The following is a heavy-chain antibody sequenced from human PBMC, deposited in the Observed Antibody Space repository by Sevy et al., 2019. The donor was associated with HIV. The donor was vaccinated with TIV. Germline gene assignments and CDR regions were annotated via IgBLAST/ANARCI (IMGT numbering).Heavy chain of an antibody. Sequence: GGSLRLSCAASGFTFSDYYMSWIRQAPGKGLEWASHISSSGSTIYYADSVKRRFTISRDNAKNSLYLQMNSLRAEDTAVYYCARDKRRGSGSYYTTYYYYGMDVWGQGTTVTVSS. CDR3: ARDKRRGSGSYYTTYYYYGMDV. V-gene: IGHV3-11*01. J-gene: IGHJ6*02. CDR1: GFTFSDYY. CDR2: ISSSGSTI. D-gene: IGHD3-10*01.